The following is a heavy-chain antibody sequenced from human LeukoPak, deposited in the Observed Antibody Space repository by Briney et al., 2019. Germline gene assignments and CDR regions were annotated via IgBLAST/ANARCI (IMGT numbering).Heavy chain of an antibody. CDR3: ARHPLDRSGYTFDY. Sequence: SETLSLTCTVSGGSISGYYWSWIRQSPGKGLQWIGYISYSGSTSYNPSLKSRVTTSVDTSKNQFFLKLSAVTPADTALYYCARHPLDRSGYTFDYWGRGTVVTVSS. J-gene: IGHJ4*02. CDR1: GGSISGYY. D-gene: IGHD3-22*01. V-gene: IGHV4-59*01. CDR2: ISYSGST.